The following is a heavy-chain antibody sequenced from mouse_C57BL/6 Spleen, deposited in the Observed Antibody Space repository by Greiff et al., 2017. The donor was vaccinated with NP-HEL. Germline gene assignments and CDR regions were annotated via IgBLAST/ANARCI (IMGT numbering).Heavy chain of an antibody. V-gene: IGHV1-64*01. CDR1: GYTFTSYW. CDR3: ATRRDYGNYGDY. D-gene: IGHD2-1*01. Sequence: QVQLQQPGAELVKPGASVKLSCKASGYTFTSYWMHWVKQRPGQDLEWIGMIHPNRGSTNYNEKFKSKATLTVDKSSSTAYMQLSSLTSEDSAVYYCATRRDYGNYGDYWGQGTTLTVSS. J-gene: IGHJ2*01. CDR2: IHPNRGST.